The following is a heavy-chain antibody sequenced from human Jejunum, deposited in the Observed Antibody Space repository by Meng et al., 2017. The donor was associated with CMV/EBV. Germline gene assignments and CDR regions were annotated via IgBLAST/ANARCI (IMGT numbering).Heavy chain of an antibody. CDR1: GFSFSRYA. CDR3: AKDTGTATGLSALDI. V-gene: IGHV3-23*01. CDR2: LSTSGDSV. D-gene: IGHD4-17*01. J-gene: IGHJ3*02. Sequence: GFSFSRYAMGWVRRPPGKGLELVSALSTSGDSVYYADSVRGRFIVSRDNSKYTMYLQMNSPRAEDTAVYYCAKDTGTATGLSALDIWGQGAVVTVSS.